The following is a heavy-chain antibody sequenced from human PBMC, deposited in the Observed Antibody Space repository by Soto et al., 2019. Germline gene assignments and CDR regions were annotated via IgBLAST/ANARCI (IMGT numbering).Heavy chain of an antibody. J-gene: IGHJ5*02. CDR3: AIVEGSSSLNWFAP. CDR2: ISAYNGNT. V-gene: IGHV1-18*01. Sequence: ASVNVSCKASGYTFTSYGISWVRQAPGQGLEWMGWISAYNGNTNYAQKLQGRVTMTTDTSTSTAYMELRSLRSDDTAVYYCAIVEGSSSLNWFAPWGQGTLVTVSS. D-gene: IGHD6-13*01. CDR1: GYTFTSYG.